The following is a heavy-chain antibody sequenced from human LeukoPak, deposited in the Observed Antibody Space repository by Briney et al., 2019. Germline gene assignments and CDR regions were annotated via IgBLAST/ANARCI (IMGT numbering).Heavy chain of an antibody. CDR2: ISSSGSTI. J-gene: IGHJ5*02. CDR1: GFTLSDYY. CDR3: ARSLEWLFPNWFDP. Sequence: PGGSLRLSCAASGFTLSDYYMSWIRQAPGKGLEWVSYISSSGSTIYYADSVKGRFTISRDNAKNSLYLQMNSLRAEDTAVYYCARSLEWLFPNWFDPWDQGTLVTVSS. D-gene: IGHD3-3*01. V-gene: IGHV3-11*01.